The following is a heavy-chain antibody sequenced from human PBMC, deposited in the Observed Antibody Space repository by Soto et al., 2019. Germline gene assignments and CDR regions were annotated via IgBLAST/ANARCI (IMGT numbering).Heavy chain of an antibody. CDR3: ARVSGEGYSPGFDY. Sequence: QVRLVQSGAEVKKPGSSVKVSCTASGGSFNSYPLTWVRQAPGQGLEWVGGIIAIFGTPKYSPKFQGRVTIPADESTNTGYMQLSSLRSEDTAIYYCARVSGEGYSPGFDYWGQGTLVTVSS. J-gene: IGHJ4*02. V-gene: IGHV1-69*12. CDR1: GGSFNSYP. CDR2: IIAIFGTP. D-gene: IGHD3-3*01.